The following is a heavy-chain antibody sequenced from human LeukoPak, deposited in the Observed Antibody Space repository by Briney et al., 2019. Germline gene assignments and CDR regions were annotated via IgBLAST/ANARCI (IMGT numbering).Heavy chain of an antibody. CDR1: GFTFSDYY. D-gene: IGHD2-15*01. J-gene: IGHJ4*02. CDR2: ITNSGSTI. Sequence: GGSLRLSCAASGFTFSDYYMSWIRQAPGKGLEWVSYITNSGSTIYYADSVKGRFTISRDNAKNSLYLQMNSLRAEDTAVYYCAKVLGYCSGGSCSGFFDYWGQGALVTVSS. CDR3: AKVLGYCSGGSCSGFFDY. V-gene: IGHV3-11*01.